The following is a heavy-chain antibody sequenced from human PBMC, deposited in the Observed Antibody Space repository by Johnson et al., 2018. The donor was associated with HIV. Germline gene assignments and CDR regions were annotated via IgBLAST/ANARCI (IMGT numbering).Heavy chain of an antibody. CDR2: ISYDGNNK. V-gene: IGHV3-30*04. J-gene: IGHJ3*02. CDR1: GFTFSNYA. D-gene: IGHD2-15*01. CDR3: ATPQEGYSAFDI. Sequence: VQLVESGGGVVQPGRSLRLSCAASGFTFSNYAMHWVRQAPGKGLEWVAVISYDGNNKYYADSVKGRFFISRDNSKNTLYLQMNSLRAEDTAVYYCATPQEGYSAFDIWGQGTMVTVSS.